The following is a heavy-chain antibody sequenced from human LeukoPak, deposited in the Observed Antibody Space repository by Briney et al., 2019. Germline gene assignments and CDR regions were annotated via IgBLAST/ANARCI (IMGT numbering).Heavy chain of an antibody. CDR2: IYYGGTT. D-gene: IGHD6-13*01. V-gene: IGHV4-59*12. CDR3: ARVGLSSQLDY. Sequence: PSETLSLTCSVSGASISNFYWSWIRQSPGKGLEWIGYIYYGGTTSYNPSLKSRVTISVDTSKNQFSLKLSSVTAADTAVYYCARVGLSSQLDYWGQGTLVTVSS. CDR1: GASISNFY. J-gene: IGHJ4*02.